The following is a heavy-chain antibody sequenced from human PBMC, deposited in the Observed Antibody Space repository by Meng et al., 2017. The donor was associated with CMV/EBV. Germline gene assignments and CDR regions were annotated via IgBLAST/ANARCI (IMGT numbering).Heavy chain of an antibody. J-gene: IGHJ4*02. CDR3: ESQGQEVDY. CDR2: ITPISGTT. CDR1: GGMRRTYA. Sequence: QGQRVAAGAEVNRAASTGTVPRTASGGMRRTYAISWVRQAPGQGLEWMGRITPISGTTNYAQKFQGRVMISADLSNSTAYIEPISLRSEDTAMYHCESQGQEVDYWGQGTLVTVSS. V-gene: IGHV1-69*12.